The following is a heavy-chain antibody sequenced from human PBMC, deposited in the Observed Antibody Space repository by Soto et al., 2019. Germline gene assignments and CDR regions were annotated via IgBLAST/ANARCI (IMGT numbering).Heavy chain of an antibody. CDR2: IIPIFGTA. V-gene: IGHV1-69*01. J-gene: IGHJ3*02. Sequence: QVQLVQSGAEVKKPGSSVKVSCKASGGTFSSYAISWVRQAPGRGLEWMGGIIPIFGTANYAQKFQGRVTITADESTSTAYMELSSLRSEDTAVYYCAREANYYYDSSASDAFDIWGQGTMVTVSS. CDR3: AREANYYYDSSASDAFDI. CDR1: GGTFSSYA. D-gene: IGHD3-22*01.